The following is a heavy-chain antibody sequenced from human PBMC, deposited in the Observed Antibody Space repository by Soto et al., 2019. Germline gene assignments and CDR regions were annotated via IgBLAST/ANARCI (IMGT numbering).Heavy chain of an antibody. CDR2: IRAYNGDT. V-gene: IGHV1-18*01. CDR1: GYTFTAYD. J-gene: IGHJ6*02. CDR3: ARAGAAPYYYYGLDV. Sequence: ASVKVSCKTSGYTFTAYDIYWVRQAPGQGLEWMGWIRAYNGDTNYAQKFQTRVTMTTDKSTDTAYMDLRSLTSDDSAIYYCARAGAAPYYYYGLDVWGQGTTVTVSS. D-gene: IGHD3-10*01.